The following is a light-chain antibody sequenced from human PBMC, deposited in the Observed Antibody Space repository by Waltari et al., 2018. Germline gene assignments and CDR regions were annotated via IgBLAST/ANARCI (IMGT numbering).Light chain of an antibody. V-gene: IGKV2-28*01. CDR3: MQVLQTPYT. CDR2: LGS. Sequence: DIVMTQSPLSLPVTPGEPAPLPCRSSQSLLQRNGSHYLDWYLQKPGQSPHLLIYLGSNRASGVPDRFSGSASGTDFTLKISSVEAEDVGVYYCMQVLQTPYTFGQGTKLEI. J-gene: IGKJ2*01. CDR1: QSLLQRNGSHY.